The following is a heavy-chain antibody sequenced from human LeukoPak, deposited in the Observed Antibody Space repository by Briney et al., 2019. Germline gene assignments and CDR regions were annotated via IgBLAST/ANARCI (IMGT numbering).Heavy chain of an antibody. CDR2: INSDGSST. D-gene: IGHD3-10*01. V-gene: IGHV3-74*01. CDR3: AREVGSGNSDRYFDY. Sequence: GGTLRLSCIASGFTFSNYWMHWVRQAPGKGLVWVSRINSDGSSTSYADSVKGRFTISRDNAKNTLYLQMNSLRAEDTAVYYCAREVGSGNSDRYFDYWGQGTLVTVSS. J-gene: IGHJ4*02. CDR1: GFTFSNYW.